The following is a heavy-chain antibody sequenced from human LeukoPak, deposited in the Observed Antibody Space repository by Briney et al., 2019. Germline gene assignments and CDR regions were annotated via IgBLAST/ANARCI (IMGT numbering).Heavy chain of an antibody. D-gene: IGHD2-15*01. CDR2: ISSSGSDI. CDR3: AKDRDAGGSCVDY. Sequence: GGSLRLSCAASGFTFSNYEMHWVRQAPGKGLEWVSYISSSGSDIYYADSVKGRFTISRDNSKNTLYLQMNSLRAEDTAVYYCAKDRDAGGSCVDYWGQGTLVTVSS. CDR1: GFTFSNYE. J-gene: IGHJ4*02. V-gene: IGHV3-48*03.